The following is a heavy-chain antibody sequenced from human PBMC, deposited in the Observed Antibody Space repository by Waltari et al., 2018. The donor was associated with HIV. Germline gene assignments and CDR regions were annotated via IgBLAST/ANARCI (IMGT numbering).Heavy chain of an antibody. CDR2: TYHTGRT. V-gene: IGHV4-38-2*02. J-gene: IGHJ3*02. D-gene: IGHD3-10*01. CDR3: TRDQDIVVRGVIIGSDI. Sequence: QIQLQESGPGLVKPSETLSLTCGVSGYSISSGYYWGWIRQSPGKGLEWIGSTYHTGRTYYNPSLKTRVTISVDTSKNQFSLRLSSVTAADTAVYYCTRDQDIVVRGVIIGSDIWGQGTMVTVSS. CDR1: GYSISSGYY.